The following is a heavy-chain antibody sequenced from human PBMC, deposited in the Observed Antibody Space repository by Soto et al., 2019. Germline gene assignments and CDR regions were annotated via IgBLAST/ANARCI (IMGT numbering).Heavy chain of an antibody. Sequence: QVQLQESGPGLVKPSQTLSLTCTVSGGSISSGDYYWSWIRQPPGKGLEWIGYIYYSGSTYYNPSLKSRVTISVDTSKNQFSLKLSSVTAADTAVYYCARAPLYYDSSGYPHGWGQGTLVTVSS. D-gene: IGHD3-22*01. J-gene: IGHJ4*02. CDR1: GGSISSGDYY. V-gene: IGHV4-30-4*01. CDR3: ARAPLYYDSSGYPHG. CDR2: IYYSGST.